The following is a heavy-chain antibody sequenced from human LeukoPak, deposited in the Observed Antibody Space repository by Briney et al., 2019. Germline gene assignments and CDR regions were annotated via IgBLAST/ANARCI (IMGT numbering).Heavy chain of an antibody. J-gene: IGHJ5*02. CDR1: GYTFTGYY. Sequence: GASVKVSCKASGYTFTGYYMHWVRQAPGQGLEWMGWINPNSGGTNYAQKFQGRVTMTRDTSISTACMELSRLRSDDTAVYYCARGASGVYTVTTSWFDPWGQGTPVTVSS. V-gene: IGHV1-2*02. D-gene: IGHD4-17*01. CDR2: INPNSGGT. CDR3: ARGASGVYTVTTSWFDP.